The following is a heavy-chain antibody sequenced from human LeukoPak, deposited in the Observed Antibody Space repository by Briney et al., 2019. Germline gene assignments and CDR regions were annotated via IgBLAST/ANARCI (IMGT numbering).Heavy chain of an antibody. D-gene: IGHD2-15*01. CDR3: ARGKDIVTSSDYFDY. V-gene: IGHV1-2*02. J-gene: IGHJ4*02. CDR2: INPNSGGT. CDR1: GYTFTGYY. Sequence: ASVKVSCKASGYTFTGYYMHWVRQAPGQGLEWMGWINPNSGGTNYAQKFQGRVTMTRDTSISTAYMELSRLRSDDTAVYYCARGKDIVTSSDYFDYWGQGTLVTVSS.